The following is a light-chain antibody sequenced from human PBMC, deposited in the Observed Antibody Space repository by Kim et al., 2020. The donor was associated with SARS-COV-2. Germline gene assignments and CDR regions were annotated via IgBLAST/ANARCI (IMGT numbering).Light chain of an antibody. CDR2: GSS. CDR1: QSISSDL. CDR3: QQYGGSPLFT. V-gene: IGKV3-20*01. J-gene: IGKJ3*01. Sequence: EIVLTQSPGTLSLSPGERATLSCRASQSISSDLLAWYQQKPGQAPRLLIYGSSSRATGIPDRFSGSGSDTDFTLTISRLEPEDFAVYYCQQYGGSPLFTFGPGTKVDIK.